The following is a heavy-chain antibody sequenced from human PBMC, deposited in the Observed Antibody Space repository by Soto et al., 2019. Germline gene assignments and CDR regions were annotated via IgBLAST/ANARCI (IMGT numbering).Heavy chain of an antibody. J-gene: IGHJ4*02. CDR3: ARSAGKGGLAATIDY. CDR1: GFTLSNYG. V-gene: IGHV3-33*01. D-gene: IGHD6-13*01. Sequence: GGSLRLSCASSGFTLSNYGMHWVRQAPGKGLEWVAVISFDGSNKYYRDSVKDRFTISRDNSKNTLSLQMDSLRAEDTAVYYCARSAGKGGLAATIDYWGQGTLVTVSS. CDR2: ISFDGSNK.